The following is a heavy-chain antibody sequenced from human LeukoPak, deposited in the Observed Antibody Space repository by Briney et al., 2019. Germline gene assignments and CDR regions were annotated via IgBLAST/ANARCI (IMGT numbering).Heavy chain of an antibody. CDR3: ARGLIYYVDV. Sequence: PSETLSLTCTVSGGSIRSSSYYWGWIRQPPGKGPEWIGSIYYSGSTYYNPSLKSRVTMSIDTSKNQFSLILGSVTAADTAVYYCARGLIYYVDVWGKGTTVTVSS. V-gene: IGHV4-39*07. CDR2: IYYSGST. CDR1: GGSIRSSSYY. J-gene: IGHJ6*03.